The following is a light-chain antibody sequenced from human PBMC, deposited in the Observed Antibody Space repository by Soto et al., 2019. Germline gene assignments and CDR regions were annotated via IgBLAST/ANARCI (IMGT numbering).Light chain of an antibody. Sequence: DIVMTQSPLSLPVTPGEPASISCRSSQSLLHSNGYNYLDWYLQKPGQSPQLLIYLGSNRASGVPDRFSGSGSSTDFTLKISSVEAEDVGVYYCMQALQTPLFTFGPGTKVDIK. CDR2: LGS. CDR1: QSLLHSNGYNY. CDR3: MQALQTPLFT. J-gene: IGKJ3*01. V-gene: IGKV2-28*01.